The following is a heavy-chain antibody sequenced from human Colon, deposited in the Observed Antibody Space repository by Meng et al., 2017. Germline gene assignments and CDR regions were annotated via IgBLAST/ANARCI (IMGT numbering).Heavy chain of an antibody. D-gene: IGHD5-18*01. V-gene: IGHV6-1*01. J-gene: IGHJ4*02. Sequence: QVQLQQSGPGLVKHSQTLSLTCVISWDSVSSNTAAWNWIRQSPSRGLEWLGRTYYRSKWYNEYAVSVKSRMTFNADTSKNQVSLQVNSVTPEDTAVYYCARDHGYSYGLPLDYWGQGILVTVSS. CDR3: ARDHGYSYGLPLDY. CDR1: WDSVSSNTAA. CDR2: TYYRSKWYN.